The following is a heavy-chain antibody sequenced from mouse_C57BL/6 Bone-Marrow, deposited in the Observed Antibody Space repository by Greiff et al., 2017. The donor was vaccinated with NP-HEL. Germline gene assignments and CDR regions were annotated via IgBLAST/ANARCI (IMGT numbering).Heavy chain of an antibody. Sequence: QVQLQQSGAELVMPGASVKLSCKASGYTFTSYWMHWVKQRPGQGLEWIGEIDPSDSYTNYNQKFKGKSTLTVDKSSSTAYMQLRSLTSEDSAVYYCARGSSGYVAWFAYWGQGTLVTVSA. CDR1: GYTFTSYW. D-gene: IGHD3-2*02. CDR2: IDPSDSYT. CDR3: ARGSSGYVAWFAY. V-gene: IGHV1-69*01. J-gene: IGHJ3*01.